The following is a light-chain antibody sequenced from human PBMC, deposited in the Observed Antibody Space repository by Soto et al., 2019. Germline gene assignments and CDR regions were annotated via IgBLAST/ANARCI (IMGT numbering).Light chain of an antibody. CDR1: QGISSY. J-gene: IGKJ2*01. V-gene: IGKV1-9*01. Sequence: DIPLTQSPSFLSASVGDRVTITCRASQGISSYLAWYQQKPGKAPKLLIYAASTLQSGVPSRFSGSGSGTEFTHTISSLQPADFATYYCQQLNSYPPYTFGQGTKLEIK. CDR2: AAS. CDR3: QQLNSYPPYT.